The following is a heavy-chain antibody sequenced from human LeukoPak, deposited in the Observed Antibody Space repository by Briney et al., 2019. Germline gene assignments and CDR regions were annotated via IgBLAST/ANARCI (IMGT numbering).Heavy chain of an antibody. J-gene: IGHJ6*02. CDR1: GYAFTGHY. CDR3: VRTTVQQRLGSGMDV. CDR2: INPNGGVT. D-gene: IGHD1-1*01. V-gene: IGHV1-2*02. Sequence: ASVKVSCKASGYAFTGHYIHWVRQAPGQGLEWMGWINPNGGVTNYAEKFRGRVTMTRDTSISTAYMELSSLRSDDTAMYYCVRTTVQQRLGSGMDVWGQGTTVTVSS.